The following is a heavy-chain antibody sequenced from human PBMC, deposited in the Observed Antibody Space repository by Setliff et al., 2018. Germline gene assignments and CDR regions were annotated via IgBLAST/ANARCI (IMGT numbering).Heavy chain of an antibody. D-gene: IGHD5-18*01. V-gene: IGHV1-18*01. CDR1: GYNFVSYG. CDR3: VRVPRSEWILPTFDL. J-gene: IGHJ4*02. Sequence: ASVKVSCKASGYNFVSYGMSWVRQAPGQGLEWMGWISGYNGHTDYAQNLQDRVTMTIDTSTSTAYMEMRGLRSDDTAVYFCVRVPRSEWILPTFDLWGQGTLVTVSS. CDR2: ISGYNGHT.